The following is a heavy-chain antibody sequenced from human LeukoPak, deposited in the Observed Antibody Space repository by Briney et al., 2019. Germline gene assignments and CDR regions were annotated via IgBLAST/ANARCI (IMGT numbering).Heavy chain of an antibody. D-gene: IGHD6-6*01. CDR2: ISRSGSPI. J-gene: IGHJ4*02. CDR1: GFTLSNYE. V-gene: IGHV3-48*03. Sequence: GGSLRFSCAASGFTLSNYEMNWVRQAPGKGLEWLSYISRSGSPIYYADSVKGRFTISRDNAKNSLYLQMNSLRAEDTAVYYCARDLVYWGQGTLVTVSS. CDR3: ARDLVY.